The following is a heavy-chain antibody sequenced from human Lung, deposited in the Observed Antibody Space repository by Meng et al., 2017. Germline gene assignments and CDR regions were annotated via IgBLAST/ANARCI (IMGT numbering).Heavy chain of an antibody. Sequence: QVQLVQSGAEIKKLGASVKVLCKASADTFANYAISWVRQAPGQGLEWMGRISTHNGNTNYALKLQGRVTVTTDTSTSTAYMELRNLRSDDTAIYYCATARFSFLLGFDYWGQGTLVTVSS. J-gene: IGHJ4*02. CDR3: ATARFSFLLGFDY. V-gene: IGHV1-18*01. D-gene: IGHD2-8*02. CDR1: ADTFANYA. CDR2: ISTHNGNT.